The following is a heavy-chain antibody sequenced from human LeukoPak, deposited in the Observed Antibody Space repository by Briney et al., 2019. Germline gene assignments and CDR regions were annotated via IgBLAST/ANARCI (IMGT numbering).Heavy chain of an antibody. CDR2: IYYSGST. V-gene: IGHV4-39*07. Sequence: KSSETLSLTCTVSGGSISSSSYYWGWIRQPPGRGLEWIGSIYYSGSTYYNPSLKSRVTISVDTSKNQFSLKLSSVTAADTAVYYCARYGIVGATDYWGQGTLVTVSS. J-gene: IGHJ4*02. D-gene: IGHD1-26*01. CDR3: ARYGIVGATDY. CDR1: GGSISSSSYY.